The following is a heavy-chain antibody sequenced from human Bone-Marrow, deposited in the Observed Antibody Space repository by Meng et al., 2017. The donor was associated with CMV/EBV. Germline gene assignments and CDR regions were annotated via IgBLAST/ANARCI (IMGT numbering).Heavy chain of an antibody. J-gene: IGHJ6*02. CDR2: IGTAGDT. CDR3: ARDYCSSTSCYSYYYGMEV. D-gene: IGHD2-2*02. CDR1: GFTFSSYD. Sequence: GESLKISCAASGFTFSSYDMHWVRQATGKGLEWVSAIGTAGDTYYPGSVKGRFTISRDNAKNSLYLQMNSLRAEDTAVYYCARDYCSSTSCYSYYYGMEVWGQGTTVTVSS. V-gene: IGHV3-13*01.